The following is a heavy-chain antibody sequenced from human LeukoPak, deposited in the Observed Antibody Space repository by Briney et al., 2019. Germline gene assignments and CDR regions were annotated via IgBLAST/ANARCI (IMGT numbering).Heavy chain of an antibody. V-gene: IGHV4-59*08. D-gene: IGHD6-13*01. CDR1: GGSISSYY. Sequence: SETPSLTCTVSGGSISSYYWSWIRQPPGKGLEWIGYIYYSGSTNYNPSLKSRVTISVDTSKNQFSLKLSSVTAADTAVYYCARHDSSSSYDAFDIWGQGTLVTVSS. J-gene: IGHJ3*02. CDR2: IYYSGST. CDR3: ARHDSSSSYDAFDI.